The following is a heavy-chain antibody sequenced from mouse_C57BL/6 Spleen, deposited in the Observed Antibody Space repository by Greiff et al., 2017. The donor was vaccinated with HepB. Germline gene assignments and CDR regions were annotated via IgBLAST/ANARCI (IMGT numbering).Heavy chain of an antibody. Sequence: QVQLKESGPELVKPGASVKISCKASGYAFSSSWMNWVKQRPGKGLEWIGRIYPGDGDTNYNGKFKGKATLTADKSSSTAYMQLSSLTSEDSAVYFCARSSFYYDYAYYFDYWGQGTTLTVSS. J-gene: IGHJ2*01. CDR1: GYAFSSSW. CDR2: IYPGDGDT. D-gene: IGHD2-4*01. CDR3: ARSSFYYDYAYYFDY. V-gene: IGHV1-82*01.